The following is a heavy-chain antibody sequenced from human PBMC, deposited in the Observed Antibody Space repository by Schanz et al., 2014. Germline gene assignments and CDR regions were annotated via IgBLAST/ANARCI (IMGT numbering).Heavy chain of an antibody. J-gene: IGHJ3*02. Sequence: QVQLVQSGAEVKKPGASVKVSCKASGGTFRSYTVSWVRQAPGQGLEWMGKIIPILGMENYAQKFKGRVTITADISTSTAYMDLSSLRSDDTAVYYCARDIQYHYDTSGPVGAFDIWGQGTVVTVSS. CDR1: GGTFRSYT. CDR2: IIPILGME. D-gene: IGHD3-22*01. CDR3: ARDIQYHYDTSGPVGAFDI. V-gene: IGHV1-69*04.